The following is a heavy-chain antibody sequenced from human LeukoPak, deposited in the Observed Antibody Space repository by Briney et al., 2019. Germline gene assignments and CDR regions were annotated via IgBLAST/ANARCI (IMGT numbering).Heavy chain of an antibody. J-gene: IGHJ5*02. D-gene: IGHD2-2*02. Sequence: SETLSLTCTVSGGSISNNSYFWGWIRQPPGKGLEWIGRIYYSGSAYYNPSLKGRVTISVDTSKNQFSLELTSVTASDTAVYYCARHQRDVVVVPAAIRVYNWFDPWGQGTLVTVSS. CDR3: ARHQRDVVVVPAAIRVYNWFDP. CDR1: GGSISNNSYF. V-gene: IGHV4-39*01. CDR2: IYYSGSA.